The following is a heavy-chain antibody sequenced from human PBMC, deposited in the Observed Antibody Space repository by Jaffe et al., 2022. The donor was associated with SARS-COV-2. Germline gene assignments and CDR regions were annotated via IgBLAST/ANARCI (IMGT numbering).Heavy chain of an antibody. CDR2: INPSGGST. Sequence: QVQLVQSGAEVKKPGASVKVSCKASGYTFTSYYIHWVRQAPGQGLEWMGIINPSGGSTSYAQKFQGRVTMTRDTSTSTVYMELSSLRSEDTAVYYCARGIPVRGWLLKVVAFDIWGQGTMVTVSS. CDR1: GYTFTSYY. CDR3: ARGIPVRGWLLKVVAFDI. D-gene: IGHD3-22*01. V-gene: IGHV1-46*01. J-gene: IGHJ3*02.